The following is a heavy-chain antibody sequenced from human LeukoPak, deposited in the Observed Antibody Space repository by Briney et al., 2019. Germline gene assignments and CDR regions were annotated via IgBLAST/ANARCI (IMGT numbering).Heavy chain of an antibody. D-gene: IGHD3-10*01. Sequence: PSETLSLACTVSGGSISSSSYYWGWIRQPPGKGLEWIGSIYYSGSTYYNPSLKSRVTISVDTSKNQFSLKLSSVTAADTAVYYCARGFGYMDVWGKGTTVTVSS. CDR1: GGSISSSSYY. CDR2: IYYSGST. J-gene: IGHJ6*03. V-gene: IGHV4-39*07. CDR3: ARGFGYMDV.